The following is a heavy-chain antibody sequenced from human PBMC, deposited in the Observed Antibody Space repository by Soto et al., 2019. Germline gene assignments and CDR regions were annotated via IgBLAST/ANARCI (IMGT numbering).Heavy chain of an antibody. D-gene: IGHD2-8*01. CDR3: ARQGSNGAYYYYGMDV. V-gene: IGHV5-51*01. Sequence: RGSLKISCKGSGYSFTSYWIGWVRQMPGKGLEWMGIIYPGDSDTRYSPSFQGQVTISADKSISTAYLQWSSLKASDTAMYYCARQGSNGAYYYYGMDVWGQGTTVTVSS. J-gene: IGHJ6*02. CDR2: IYPGDSDT. CDR1: GYSFTSYW.